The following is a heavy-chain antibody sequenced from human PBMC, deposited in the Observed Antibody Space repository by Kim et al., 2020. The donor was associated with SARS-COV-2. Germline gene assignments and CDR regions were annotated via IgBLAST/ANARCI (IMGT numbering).Heavy chain of an antibody. D-gene: IGHD3-22*01. CDR1: GFIFGSYC. CDR2: ISSDGGTT. Sequence: GGSLRLSCGASGFIFGSYCMNWVRQGPGKGLVCVSRISSDGGTTSYADSVKGRFTISRDNFKNTLYFEMNSLRVEDTAVYYCVRGDIVERAYACRNFDP. CDR3: VRGDIVERAYACRNFDP. J-gene: IGHJ5*02. V-gene: IGHV3-74*03.